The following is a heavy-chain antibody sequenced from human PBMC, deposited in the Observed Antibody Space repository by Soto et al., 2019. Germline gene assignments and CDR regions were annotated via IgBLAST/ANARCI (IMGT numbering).Heavy chain of an antibody. CDR2: IYYSGST. Sequence: QLQLQESGPGLVKPSETLSLTCTVSGGSISSSSYYWGWIRQPPGKGLEWIGSIYYSGSTYYNPSLKSRVTISVDTSKNQFSLKLSSVTAADTAVYYCARHRSSSPSLLDYWGQGTLVTVSS. D-gene: IGHD6-6*01. V-gene: IGHV4-39*01. J-gene: IGHJ4*02. CDR3: ARHRSSSPSLLDY. CDR1: GGSISSSSYY.